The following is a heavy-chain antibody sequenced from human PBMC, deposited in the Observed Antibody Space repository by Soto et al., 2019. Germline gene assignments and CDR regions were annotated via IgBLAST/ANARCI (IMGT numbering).Heavy chain of an antibody. CDR1: GYTFTRYY. V-gene: IGHV1-2*02. J-gene: IGHJ6*02. CDR3: ARRLTNSGIYYYGMEV. Sequence: GASVKVSCKASGYTFTRYYMHWVRQAPGQGLEWMGWINPDSGGTNYAQKFQGRVTVTRDTSISTAYMELSSLRSDDTALYYCARRLTNSGIYYYGMEVWGQGTTVTAP. CDR2: INPDSGGT. D-gene: IGHD6-25*01.